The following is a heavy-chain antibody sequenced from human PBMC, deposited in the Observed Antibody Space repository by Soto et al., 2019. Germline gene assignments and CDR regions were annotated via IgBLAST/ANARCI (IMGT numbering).Heavy chain of an antibody. D-gene: IGHD3-3*01. Sequence: ASVEVSCKXSGYTFTSYGISWVRQAPGQGLEWMGWISAYNGNTNYAQKLQGRVTMTTDTSTSTAYMELRSLRSDDTAVYYCAREVEWLLSQGAFDIWGQGTMVTVSS. CDR1: GYTFTSYG. V-gene: IGHV1-18*01. CDR2: ISAYNGNT. CDR3: AREVEWLLSQGAFDI. J-gene: IGHJ3*02.